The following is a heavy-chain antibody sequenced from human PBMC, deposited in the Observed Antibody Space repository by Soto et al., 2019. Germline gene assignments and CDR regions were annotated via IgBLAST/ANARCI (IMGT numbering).Heavy chain of an antibody. CDR1: GFTVSSNY. Sequence: GGSLRLSCAASGFTVSSNYMSWVRQAPGKGLEWVSVIYSGGSTYYADSVKGRFTISRDNSKNTLYLQMNSLRAEDTAVYYCASGIAAAGGPIDYWGQGTLVTVSS. D-gene: IGHD6-13*01. CDR2: IYSGGST. CDR3: ASGIAAAGGPIDY. V-gene: IGHV3-53*01. J-gene: IGHJ4*02.